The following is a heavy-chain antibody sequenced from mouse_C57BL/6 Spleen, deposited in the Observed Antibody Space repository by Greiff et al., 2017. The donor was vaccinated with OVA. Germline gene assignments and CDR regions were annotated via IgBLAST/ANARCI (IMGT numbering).Heavy chain of an antibody. CDR1: GYTFTSYW. J-gene: IGHJ3*01. D-gene: IGHD2-4*01. V-gene: IGHV1-69*01. CDR2: IDPSDSYT. CDR3: VTGDYSSWFAY. Sequence: VQLQQPGAELVMPGASVKLSCKASGYTFTSYWMHWVKQRPGQGLEWIGEIDPSDSYTNSNQKFKGKSTLTVDKSSSTAYMQLSSLTSEDSAVYYCVTGDYSSWFAYWGQGTLVTVSA.